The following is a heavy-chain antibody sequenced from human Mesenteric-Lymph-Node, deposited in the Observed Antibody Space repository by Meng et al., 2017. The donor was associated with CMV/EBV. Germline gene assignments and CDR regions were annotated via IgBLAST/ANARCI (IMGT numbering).Heavy chain of an antibody. D-gene: IGHD2-2*01. V-gene: IGHV3-30-3*01. CDR3: AREGPVVPAAFDY. J-gene: IGHJ4*02. CDR2: ISYDGSNK. Sequence: GESLKISCAASGFTFSSYAMHWVRQAPGKGLEWVAVISYDGSNKYYADSVKGRFTISRDNSKNTLYLQMNSLRAEDTAVYYCAREGPVVPAAFDYWGQGTLVTVSS. CDR1: GFTFSSYA.